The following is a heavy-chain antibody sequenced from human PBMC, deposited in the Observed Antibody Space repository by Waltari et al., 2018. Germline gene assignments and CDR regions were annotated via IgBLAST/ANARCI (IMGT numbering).Heavy chain of an antibody. CDR2: ISYTGAT. J-gene: IGHJ3*01. CDR3: ATYVGASIGTAAFDV. V-gene: IGHV4-39*01. Sequence: QLHLQESGPGLVKPSETLSLTCSVSGGSITNNRHYWGWIRPAPGQGLEWAATISYTGATYNNPSLKSRVTISGDTSKNQFSLKLNSVTAADTAVYYCATYVGASIGTAAFDVWGQGTMVTVSS. D-gene: IGHD3-16*01. CDR1: GGSITNNRHY.